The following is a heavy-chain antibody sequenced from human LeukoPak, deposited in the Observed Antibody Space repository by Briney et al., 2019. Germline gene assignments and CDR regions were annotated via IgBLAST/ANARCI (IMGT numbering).Heavy chain of an antibody. J-gene: IGHJ4*02. Sequence: GASVKVSCKASGYTFTGYYMHWVRQAPGQGLEWMGWINPNSGGTYYAQKFQGRVTMTRDTSISTAYMELSRLRSDDTAVYYCARSPGSGYYYGDYWGQGTLVTVSS. V-gene: IGHV1-2*02. CDR2: INPNSGGT. D-gene: IGHD3-22*01. CDR1: GYTFTGYY. CDR3: ARSPGSGYYYGDY.